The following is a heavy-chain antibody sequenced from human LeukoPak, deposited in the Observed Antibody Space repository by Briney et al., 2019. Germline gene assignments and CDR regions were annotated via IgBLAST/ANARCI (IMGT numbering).Heavy chain of an antibody. CDR2: IKQDGGEK. CDR1: EFTFSSYW. Sequence: GGSLRLSWAASEFTFSSYWMSWVRQAPGKGLEWVANIKQDGGEKYYLDSVEGRFTVSRDNAKNSLYLQMSSLRAEDTAVYYCARVGARQILEYWGQGTLVTVSS. J-gene: IGHJ4*02. CDR3: ARVGARQILEY. D-gene: IGHD4-17*01. V-gene: IGHV3-7*01.